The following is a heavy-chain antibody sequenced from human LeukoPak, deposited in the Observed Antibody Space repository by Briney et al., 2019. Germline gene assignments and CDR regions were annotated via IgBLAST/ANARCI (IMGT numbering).Heavy chain of an antibody. CDR3: ARYRYSGYDDAFDV. V-gene: IGHV4-61*02. D-gene: IGHD5-12*01. CDR1: XASXSSXNYY. CDR2: LHTTGGT. J-gene: IGHJ3*01. Sequence: XSLXCIVSXASXSSXNYYWTXIRQPAGKGXXWIGRLHTTGGTNYNPSFKSRLGISGDTSKNQFSLQLSSVTAADTAVYYCARYRYSGYDDAFDVWGQGTMVTVSS.